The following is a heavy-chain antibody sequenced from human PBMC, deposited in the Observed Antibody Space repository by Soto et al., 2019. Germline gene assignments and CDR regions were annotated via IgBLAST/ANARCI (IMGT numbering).Heavy chain of an antibody. CDR3: AKGYSGRYPDAFDI. Sequence: GGSLRLSCAASGFTFSSYGMSWVRQAPGKGLEWVSAISGSGGSTYYADSVKGRCTISRDNAKTTLYLQMNNLRAEYSGVYYCAKGYSGRYPDAFDIWGQGTMVTVSS. D-gene: IGHD1-26*01. J-gene: IGHJ3*02. CDR1: GFTFSSYG. CDR2: ISGSGGST. V-gene: IGHV3-23*01.